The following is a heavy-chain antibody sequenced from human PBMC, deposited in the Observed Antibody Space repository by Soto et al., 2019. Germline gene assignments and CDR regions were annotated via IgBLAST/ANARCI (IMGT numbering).Heavy chain of an antibody. D-gene: IGHD5-12*01. CDR1: GGSFSNYA. CDR2: IIPIFGVP. V-gene: IGHV1-69*13. J-gene: IGHJ6*02. Sequence: SVKVSCKASGGSFSNYAISWVRRAPGQGLEWMGAIIPIFGVPNYAQNFRGRVTITADDSTSTAYMELSSLTSEDTATYFCARDVDSGYESPNYNYYGMAVWGQGTKVTVPS. CDR3: ARDVDSGYESPNYNYYGMAV.